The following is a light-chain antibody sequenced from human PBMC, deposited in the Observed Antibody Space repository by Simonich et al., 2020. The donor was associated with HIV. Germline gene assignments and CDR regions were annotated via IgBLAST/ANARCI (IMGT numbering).Light chain of an antibody. CDR2: AAS. CDR1: QGIINS. V-gene: IGKV1-NL1*01. J-gene: IGKJ4*01. CDR3: QQYYSTPQLT. Sequence: DIQMTQSPSSLSASVGDRVTLTCRASQGIINSLAWYQPKPGTAPKVLLYAASRLESGGPSRCSGSGSGTDYTLTISSLQPEDFATYYCQQYYSTPQLTFGGGTKVEIK.